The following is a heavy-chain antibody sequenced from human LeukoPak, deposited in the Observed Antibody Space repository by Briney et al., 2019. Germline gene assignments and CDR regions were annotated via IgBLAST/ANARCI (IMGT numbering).Heavy chain of an antibody. V-gene: IGHV4-34*01. CDR3: ARAGWYTLDN. D-gene: IGHD2-15*01. CDR1: GGSFSGYY. J-gene: IGHJ4*02. CDR2: INHSGST. Sequence: SETLSLTCAVYGGSFSGYYWSWIRQPPGKGLEWIGEINHSGSTNYNPSLKSRVTISVDTSKNQFSLKLSSVTAADTAVYYCARAGWYTLDNWGQGTLVTVSS.